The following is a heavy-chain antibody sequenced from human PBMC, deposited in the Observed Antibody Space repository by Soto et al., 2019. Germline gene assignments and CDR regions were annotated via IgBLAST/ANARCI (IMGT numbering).Heavy chain of an antibody. Sequence: GASVKVSCKASGGTFSTPTFTWGRQAPGQRLEWMGRNIPILDVADYAQDFQGRVTITADKSTSTAYMELTSLTSKDTAVYYCARDSPIGSTYSGYDAIDSWGQGTLVTVSS. D-gene: IGHD5-12*01. CDR3: ARDSPIGSTYSGYDAIDS. CDR1: GGTFSTPT. J-gene: IGHJ4*02. V-gene: IGHV1-69*04. CDR2: NIPILDVA.